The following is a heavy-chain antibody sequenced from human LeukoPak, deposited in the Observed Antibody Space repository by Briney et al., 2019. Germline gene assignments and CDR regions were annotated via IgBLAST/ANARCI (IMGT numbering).Heavy chain of an antibody. J-gene: IGHJ4*02. D-gene: IGHD6-19*01. V-gene: IGHV4-38-2*02. CDR2: IYHSGST. CDR1: GYSISSGYY. Sequence: SETLSLTCTVSGYSISSGYYWGWIRQPPGKGLEWTGSIYHSGSTYYNPSLKSRVTISVDTSKNQFSLKLSSVTAADTAVYYCARGRIAVADFDYWGQGTLVTVSS. CDR3: ARGRIAVADFDY.